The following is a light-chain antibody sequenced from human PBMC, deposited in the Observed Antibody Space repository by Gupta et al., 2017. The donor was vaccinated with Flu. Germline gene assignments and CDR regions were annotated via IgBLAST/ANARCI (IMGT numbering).Light chain of an antibody. CDR2: AVS. J-gene: IGKJ2*01. CDR3: MQRIEVPYT. V-gene: IGKV2-40*01. Sequence: IVMTQTPLSLHVAPGEPASISCRSSQSLLDSGDGDTYFDWYLQKPGQSPQLLIDAVSYRASGVPDRLSGSGSGTDFTLRISRVEAEDVGVYYCMQRIEVPYTFGQGTKLQIK. CDR1: QSLLDSGDGDTY.